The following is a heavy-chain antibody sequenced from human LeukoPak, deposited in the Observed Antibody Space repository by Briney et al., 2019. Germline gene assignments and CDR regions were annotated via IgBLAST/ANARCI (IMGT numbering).Heavy chain of an antibody. CDR1: GGSISSYY. CDR3: ARGSAKGYYYMDV. CDR2: IYTSGST. V-gene: IGHV4-4*09. D-gene: IGHD3-10*01. J-gene: IGHJ6*03. Sequence: SETLSLTCTVSGGSISSYYWSWIRQPPGKGLEWIGYIYTSGSTNYNPSLKSRVTISVDTSRNQFSLKLSSVTAADTAVYYCARGSAKGYYYMDVWGKGTTVTVSS.